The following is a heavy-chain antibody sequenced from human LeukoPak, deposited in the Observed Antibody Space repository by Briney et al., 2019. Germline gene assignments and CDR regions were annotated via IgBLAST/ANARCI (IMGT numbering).Heavy chain of an antibody. D-gene: IGHD3-10*01. J-gene: IGHJ4*02. Sequence: GGSLRFSCAASGFTFSSYAMHWVRQAPGKGLEWVAVISYDGSNKYYADSVKGRFTISRDNSKNTLYLQMNSLRAEDTAVYYCARGRVYFDYWGQGTLVTVSS. CDR2: ISYDGSNK. CDR3: ARGRVYFDY. V-gene: IGHV3-30*04. CDR1: GFTFSSYA.